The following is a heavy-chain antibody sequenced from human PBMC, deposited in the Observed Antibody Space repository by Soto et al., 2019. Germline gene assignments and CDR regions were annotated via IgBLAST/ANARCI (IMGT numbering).Heavy chain of an antibody. CDR2: IIPMFETT. V-gene: IGHV1-69*13. J-gene: IGHJ4*02. Sequence: SVKVSCKASGGAFGSYAINWVRQAPGQGLEWMGGIIPMFETTNYAQRFQGRVTVTADESTSTVYLELTRLRSEDTGMYYCTRHRGYSSGYWGKDFGGQGPLVTVSS. CDR1: GGAFGSYA. D-gene: IGHD5-12*01. CDR3: TRHRGYSSGYWGKDF.